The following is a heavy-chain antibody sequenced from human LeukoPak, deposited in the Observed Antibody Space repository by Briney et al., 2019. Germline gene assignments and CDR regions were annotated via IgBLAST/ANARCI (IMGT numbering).Heavy chain of an antibody. CDR3: ARGIAAAGTVPGFFDY. CDR2: IWYDGSNK. Sequence: GRSLRLSCAASGFTVSSYGMHWVRQAPGKGLEWVAVIWYDGSNKYYADSVKGRFTISRDNSKNTLYLQMNSLRAEDTAVYYCARGIAAAGTVPGFFDYWGQGTLVTVSS. J-gene: IGHJ4*02. V-gene: IGHV3-33*01. CDR1: GFTVSSYG. D-gene: IGHD6-13*01.